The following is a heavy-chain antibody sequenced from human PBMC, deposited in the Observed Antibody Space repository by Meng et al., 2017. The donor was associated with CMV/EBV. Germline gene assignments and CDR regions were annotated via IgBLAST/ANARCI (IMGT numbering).Heavy chain of an antibody. V-gene: IGHV1-18*01. CDR3: ARGGRYYYDSSGYCDY. D-gene: IGHD3-22*01. J-gene: IGHJ4*02. Sequence: GAEGKKPGASVKVSCKGSGYTFTSYGISWVRQAPGKGLEWMGWISAYNGNTNYAQKLQGRVTMTTDTSTSTAYMELRSLRSDDTAVYYCARGGRYYYDSSGYCDYWGQGTLVTVSS. CDR1: GYTFTSYG. CDR2: ISAYNGNT.